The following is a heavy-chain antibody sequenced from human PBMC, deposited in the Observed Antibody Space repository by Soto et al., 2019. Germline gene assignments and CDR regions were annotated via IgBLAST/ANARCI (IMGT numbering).Heavy chain of an antibody. J-gene: IGHJ6*03. V-gene: IGHV1-69*02. CDR2: IIPIVGLT. Sequence: QVQLLQSGSEVKKPGSSVKVSYRASGGSLSSYPVTWVRQAPGQGLEWMGRIIPIVGLTNYAQKFQGRVTITADKSTSTAYMELSSLRSDDTAVYYCARPTGGHDAGGNYMDVWGKGTTVIVSS. CDR3: ARPTGGHDAGGNYMDV. D-gene: IGHD2-8*02. CDR1: GGSLSSYP.